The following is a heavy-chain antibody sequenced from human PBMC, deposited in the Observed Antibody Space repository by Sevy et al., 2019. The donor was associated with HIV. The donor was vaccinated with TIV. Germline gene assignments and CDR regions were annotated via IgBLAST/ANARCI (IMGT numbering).Heavy chain of an antibody. Sequence: GESLKISCAASGFTFSSYSMNWVRQAPGKGLEWVSYISSSSSTIYYADSVKGRFTISRDNAKNSLYLQMNSLRDEDTAVYYCARDGGRSGYYYYYYGMDVWGQGTTVTVSS. J-gene: IGHJ6*02. CDR1: GFTFSSYS. CDR3: ARDGGRSGYYYYYYGMDV. V-gene: IGHV3-48*02. CDR2: ISSSSSTI. D-gene: IGHD3-3*01.